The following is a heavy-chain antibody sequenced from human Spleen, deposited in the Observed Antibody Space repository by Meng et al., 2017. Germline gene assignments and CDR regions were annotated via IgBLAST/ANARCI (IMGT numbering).Heavy chain of an antibody. CDR3: ARDPLGISAAGTNWFDP. V-gene: IGHV4-39*07. D-gene: IGHD6-13*01. Sequence: SETLSLTCTVSGGSISSSSYYWGWIRQPPGKGLEWIGSICYSGSTYYNPSLKSRVTISVDTSKNQFSLKLSSVTAADTAVYYCARDPLGISAAGTNWFDPWGQETLVTVSS. J-gene: IGHJ5*02. CDR1: GGSISSSSYY. CDR2: ICYSGST.